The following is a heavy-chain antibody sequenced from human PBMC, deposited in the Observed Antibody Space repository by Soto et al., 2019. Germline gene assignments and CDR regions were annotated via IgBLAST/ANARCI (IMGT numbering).Heavy chain of an antibody. D-gene: IGHD6-13*01. CDR3: AKDPSSWTRFDY. J-gene: IGHJ4*02. CDR1: GFTFSSYA. V-gene: IGHV3-23*01. CDR2: ISGSGGST. Sequence: EVQLLESGGGLVQPGGSLRLSCAASGFTFSSYAMSWVRQAPGKGLEWVSAISGSGGSTYYADSVKGRFTISGDNSKNTLYLQMNSLRAEDTAVYYCAKDPSSWTRFDYWGQGTLVTVSS.